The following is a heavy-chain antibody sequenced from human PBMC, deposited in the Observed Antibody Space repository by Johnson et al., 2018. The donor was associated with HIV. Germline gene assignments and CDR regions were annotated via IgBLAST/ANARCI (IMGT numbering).Heavy chain of an antibody. D-gene: IGHD3-22*01. Sequence: VQLVESGGGLIQPGGSLRLSCAASGFTVSSNYMSWVRQAPGTGLEWVSVIYSGGSTYYADSVKGRFTISRDNAKNSLYLQMNSLKTEDTAVYYCTTGSSGSNAFDIWGQGTMVTVSS. CDR1: GFTVSSNY. CDR2: IYSGGST. J-gene: IGHJ3*02. V-gene: IGHV3-53*01. CDR3: TTGSSGSNAFDI.